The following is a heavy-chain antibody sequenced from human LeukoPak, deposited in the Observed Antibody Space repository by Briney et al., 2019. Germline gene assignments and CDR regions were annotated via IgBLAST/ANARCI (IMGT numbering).Heavy chain of an antibody. V-gene: IGHV3-48*03. CDR1: GFTFSSYA. D-gene: IGHD3-10*02. CDR2: ISSSGSTI. CDR3: AELGITMIGGV. Sequence: GRSLRLSCAASGFTFSSYAMHWVRQAPGKGLEWVSYISSSGSTIYYADSVKGRFTISRDNAKNSLYLQMNSLRAEDTAVYSCAELGITMIGGVWGKGTTVTISS. J-gene: IGHJ6*04.